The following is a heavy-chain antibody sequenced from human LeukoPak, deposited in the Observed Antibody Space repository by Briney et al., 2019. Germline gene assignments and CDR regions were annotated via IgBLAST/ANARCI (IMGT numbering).Heavy chain of an antibody. CDR2: IYHSGST. CDR3: ARVGQWSPFDY. V-gene: IGHV4-38-2*01. J-gene: IGHJ4*02. Sequence: SETLSLTCAVSGYSISSGYYWGWIRQPPGKGLEWIGNIYHSGSTYYNPSLKSRVTISVDTSKNQFSLKLSSVTAADTTVYYCARVGQWSPFDYWGQGTLVTVSS. D-gene: IGHD6-19*01. CDR1: GYSISSGYY.